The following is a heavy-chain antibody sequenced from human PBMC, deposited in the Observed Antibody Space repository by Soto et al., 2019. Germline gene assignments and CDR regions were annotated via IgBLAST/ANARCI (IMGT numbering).Heavy chain of an antibody. CDR1: GFTFSSYG. D-gene: IGHD3-3*01. J-gene: IGHJ6*02. V-gene: IGHV3-30*18. Sequence: PGGSLRLSCAASGFTFSSYGMHWVRQAPGKGLEWVAVISYDGSNKNYVDSVKGRFTISRDNSKNTLYLQMNSLRAEDTAVYYCAKGPFWSGNQNYYYYGMDVWGQETTVTVSS. CDR2: ISYDGSNK. CDR3: AKGPFWSGNQNYYYYGMDV.